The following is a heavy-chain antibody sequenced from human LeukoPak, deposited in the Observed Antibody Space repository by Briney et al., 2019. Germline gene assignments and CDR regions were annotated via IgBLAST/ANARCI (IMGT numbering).Heavy chain of an antibody. Sequence: GGSLRLSCAASGFTFSSYAMSWVRQAPGKGLEWVSAISGSGGSTYYADSVKGRFTISRDNSKNTLYLQMNSLRAEDAAVYYCAKDMITFGGVISYYFDYWGQGTLVTVSS. CDR3: AKDMITFGGVISYYFDY. V-gene: IGHV3-23*01. CDR1: GFTFSSYA. D-gene: IGHD3-16*02. J-gene: IGHJ4*02. CDR2: ISGSGGST.